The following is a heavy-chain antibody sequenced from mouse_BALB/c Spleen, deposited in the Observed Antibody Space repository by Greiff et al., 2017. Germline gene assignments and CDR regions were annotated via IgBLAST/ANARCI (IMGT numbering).Heavy chain of an antibody. Sequence: VQLQQSGAELAKPGASVKMSCKASGYTFTSYWMHWVKQRPGQGLEWIGYINPSTGYTEYNQKFKGKATLTVDKSSSTAFMHLNSLTSEDSAVYYCARGPRAAWFAYWGQGTLVTVSA. V-gene: IGHV1-7*01. CDR3: ARGPRAAWFAY. CDR2: INPSTGYT. CDR1: GYTFTSYW. D-gene: IGHD3-1*01. J-gene: IGHJ3*01.